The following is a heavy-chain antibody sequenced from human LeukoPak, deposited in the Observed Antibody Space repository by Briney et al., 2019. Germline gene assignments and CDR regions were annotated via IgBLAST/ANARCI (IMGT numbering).Heavy chain of an antibody. CDR1: GYSISSGYY. D-gene: IGHD6-19*01. Sequence: PSETLSLTCTVSGYSISSGYYWGWIRHPPGKGLEWIGSIYHSGSTYYNPSLKSRVTISVDTSKNQFSLKLSSVTAADTAVYYCARGLVRQQWLPLGYWGQGNLVTVPS. J-gene: IGHJ4*02. CDR2: IYHSGST. V-gene: IGHV4-38-2*02. CDR3: ARGLVRQQWLPLGY.